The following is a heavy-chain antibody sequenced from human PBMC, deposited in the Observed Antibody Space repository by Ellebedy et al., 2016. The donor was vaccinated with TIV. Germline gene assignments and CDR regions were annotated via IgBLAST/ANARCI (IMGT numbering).Heavy chain of an antibody. CDR2: VHTDGTDP. CDR3: ARDLKGAPYRNFDS. Sequence: GESLKISXAASGFTFSDYVMHWVRQVPGKGLAWVSRVHTDGTDPAYADAVKGRFTISKDNAQNMLYLQMNSLRAEDSAVYYCARDLKGAPYRNFDSWGQGTLVTVSS. CDR1: GFTFSDYV. V-gene: IGHV3-74*01. D-gene: IGHD4/OR15-4a*01. J-gene: IGHJ4*02.